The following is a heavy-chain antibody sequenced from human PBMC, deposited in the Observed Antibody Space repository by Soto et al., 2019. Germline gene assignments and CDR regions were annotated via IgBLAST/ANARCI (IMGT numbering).Heavy chain of an antibody. CDR2: IGTAGDT. J-gene: IGHJ6*02. V-gene: IGHV3-13*01. D-gene: IGHD3-16*01. CDR3: ARDWVVDSTHYHGMDV. CDR1: GFTFSSYD. Sequence: SLRLSCAASGFTFSSYDMHWVRQATGKGLEWVSAIGTAGDTYYPGSAKGRFTISRENAKNSLYLQMNSLRAEDTAVYYCARDWVVDSTHYHGMDVWGQGTTVTVSS.